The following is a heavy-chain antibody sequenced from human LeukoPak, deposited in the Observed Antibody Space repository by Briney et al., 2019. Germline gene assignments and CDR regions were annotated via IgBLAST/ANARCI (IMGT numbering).Heavy chain of an antibody. Sequence: PSETLSLTCTVSGGSISSYYWSWIRQPPGKGLEWIGYIYYSGSTNYNPSLKSRVTISVDTSKNQFSLKLSSVTAADTAVYYCASGYGSGALDYWGQGTLVTVSS. CDR1: GGSISSYY. J-gene: IGHJ4*02. CDR2: IYYSGST. V-gene: IGHV4-59*01. D-gene: IGHD3-10*01. CDR3: ASGYGSGALDY.